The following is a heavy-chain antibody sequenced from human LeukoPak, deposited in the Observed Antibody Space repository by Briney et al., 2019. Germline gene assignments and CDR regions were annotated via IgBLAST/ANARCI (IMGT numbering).Heavy chain of an antibody. CDR1: GYSFTGYY. J-gene: IGHJ5*02. Sequence: AXVKVSCXASGYSFTGYYMHWVRQAPGQGLEWMGWINPNSGGTNYAQKFQGRVTMTRDTSISTAYMELSRLRSDDTAVYYCARXXXRTLXYYDSSGYYSGWFDPWGQGTLVTVSS. CDR3: ARXXXRTLXYYDSSGYYSGWFDP. V-gene: IGHV1-2*02. CDR2: INPNSGGT. D-gene: IGHD3-22*01.